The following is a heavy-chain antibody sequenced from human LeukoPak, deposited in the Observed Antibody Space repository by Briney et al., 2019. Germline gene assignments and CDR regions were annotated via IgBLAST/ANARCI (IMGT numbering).Heavy chain of an antibody. V-gene: IGHV3-30-3*01. CDR2: ISYDGSNK. Sequence: PGGSLRLSCAAPGFTFSGYAMHWVRQAPGKGLEWVAVISYDGSNKYYADSVKGRFTISRDNSKNTLYLQMNSLRAEDTAVYYCARLRFLEWLTRDDYWGQGTLVTVSS. D-gene: IGHD3-3*01. J-gene: IGHJ4*02. CDR3: ARLRFLEWLTRDDY. CDR1: GFTFSGYA.